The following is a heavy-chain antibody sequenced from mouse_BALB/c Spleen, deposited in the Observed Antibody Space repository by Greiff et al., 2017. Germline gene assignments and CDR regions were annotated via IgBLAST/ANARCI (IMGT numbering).Heavy chain of an antibody. CDR1: GFTFSSYT. J-gene: IGHJ3*01. CDR2: ISSGGGNT. Sequence: EVMLVESGGGLVKPGGSLKLSCAASGFTFSSYTMSWVRQTPEKRLEWVATISSGGGNTYYPDSVKGRFTISRDNAKNNLYLQMSSLRSEDTALYYCARDGDDYPAWFAYWGQGTLVTVSA. D-gene: IGHD2-4*01. CDR3: ARDGDDYPAWFAY. V-gene: IGHV5-9*03.